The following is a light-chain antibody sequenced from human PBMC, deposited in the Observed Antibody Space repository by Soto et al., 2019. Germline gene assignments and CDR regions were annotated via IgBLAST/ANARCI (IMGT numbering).Light chain of an antibody. V-gene: IGKV1-39*01. CDR1: QSISRY. Sequence: DIQMTQSPSSLSASVGDRVTITCRASQSISRYLNWYQLKPGKAPKLLISAASTLQSGVPSRFSGTGSGTDFTLTIRRLQPEDSATFYCQQSYSSPLTFGGGTKVEIK. CDR3: QQSYSSPLT. CDR2: AAS. J-gene: IGKJ4*01.